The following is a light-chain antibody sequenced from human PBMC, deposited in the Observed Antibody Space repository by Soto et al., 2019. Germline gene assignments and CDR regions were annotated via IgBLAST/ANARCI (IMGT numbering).Light chain of an antibody. CDR2: AAS. CDR3: QQYDVHPKT. Sequence: AIQITQSPSSLSASVGDRFTITCRASQGIRNNLGWHQQKPGKAPKLLIYAASSLHSGVPSRFSGSGYGTDFTLTITSLQTDDFGTYHCQQYDVHPKTFGQGTKVDIK. J-gene: IGKJ1*01. CDR1: QGIRNN. V-gene: IGKV1-6*01.